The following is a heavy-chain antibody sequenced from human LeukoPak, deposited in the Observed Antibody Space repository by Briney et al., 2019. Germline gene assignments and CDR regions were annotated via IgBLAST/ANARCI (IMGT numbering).Heavy chain of an antibody. D-gene: IGHD4-11*01. J-gene: IGHJ4*02. CDR1: GFTFSSYS. Sequence: PGGSLRLSCAPSGFTFSSYSMSWVRQAPGKGLEWVSGISGSGGSTYYADSVKGRFTISRDNSKNTLYLQMNSLRGEDTAVYYCASLYSEPYWGQGTLVTVSS. CDR3: ASLYSEPY. CDR2: ISGSGGST. V-gene: IGHV3-23*01.